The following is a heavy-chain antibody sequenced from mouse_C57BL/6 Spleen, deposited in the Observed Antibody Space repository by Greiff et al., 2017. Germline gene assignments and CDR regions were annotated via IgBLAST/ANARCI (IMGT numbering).Heavy chain of an antibody. J-gene: IGHJ4*01. V-gene: IGHV1-81*01. CDR2: IYPRRGNT. D-gene: IGHD1-1*01. Sequence: QVQLQQSGAELARPGASVKLSCKASGYTFTSYGISWVKQRTGQGLEWIGEIYPRRGNTYYNEKFKGKATLTADKSSSTAYMELRSLTSEDSAVYFCAKKAPGVFSTTVVAEAMDYWGQGTSVTVSS. CDR1: GYTFTSYG. CDR3: AKKAPGVFSTTVVAEAMDY.